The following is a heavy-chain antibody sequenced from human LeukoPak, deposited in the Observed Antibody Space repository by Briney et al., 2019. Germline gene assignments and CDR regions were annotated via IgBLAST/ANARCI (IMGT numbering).Heavy chain of an antibody. V-gene: IGHV1-2*02. J-gene: IGHJ5*02. Sequence: ASVKVSCKVSGYTLTELSMHWVRQAPGQGLEWMGWINPNSGGTNYAQKFQGRVTMTRDTSISTAYMELSRLRSDDTAVYYCARARKLLWFRELGPNWFDPWGQGTLVTVSS. CDR3: ARARKLLWFRELGPNWFDP. D-gene: IGHD3-10*01. CDR2: INPNSGGT. CDR1: GYTLTELS.